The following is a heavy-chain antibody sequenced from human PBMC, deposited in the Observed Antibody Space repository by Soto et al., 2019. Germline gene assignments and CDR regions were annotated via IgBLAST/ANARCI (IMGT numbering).Heavy chain of an antibody. J-gene: IGHJ6*02. CDR3: AKFSDGSSGYYYNYYYYGMDV. Sequence: GGSLRLSCAASGFTFSSYAMSWVRQAPGKGLEWVSAISGSGGSTYYADSVKGRFTISRDNSKNTLYLQMNSLRAEDTAVYYCAKFSDGSSGYYYNYYYYGMDVWGQGTTVTVSS. CDR1: GFTFSSYA. CDR2: ISGSGGST. D-gene: IGHD3-22*01. V-gene: IGHV3-23*01.